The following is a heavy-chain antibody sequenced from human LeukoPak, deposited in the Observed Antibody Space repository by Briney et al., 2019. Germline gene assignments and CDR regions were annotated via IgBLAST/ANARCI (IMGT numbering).Heavy chain of an antibody. CDR3: PRKYDASGYFDY. Sequence: GGSLRLSCVASGFDFSAYAMSWVRQAPRKGLEWVSAVSGGGETAYYADSVKGRFTISRDNSKNTLYLQMNSLRAEDTAVYYCPRKYDASGYFDYWGRGALVTVSS. D-gene: IGHD3-22*01. CDR1: GFDFSAYA. CDR2: VSGGGETA. J-gene: IGHJ4*02. V-gene: IGHV3-23*01.